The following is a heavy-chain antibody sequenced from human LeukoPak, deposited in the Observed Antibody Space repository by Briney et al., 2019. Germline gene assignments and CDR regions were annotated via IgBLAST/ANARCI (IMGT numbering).Heavy chain of an antibody. CDR1: GGSISSSSYY. V-gene: IGHV4-39*01. J-gene: IGHJ4*02. CDR2: IYYSGST. Sequence: SETLSLTCTVSGGSISSSSYYWGWIRQPPGKGLEWIGSIYYSGSTYYNPSLKSRVTISVDTSKNQFSLKLSSVTAADTAVYYCARSPDIVATIYFDYWGQGTLVTVSS. CDR3: ARSPDIVATIYFDY. D-gene: IGHD5-12*01.